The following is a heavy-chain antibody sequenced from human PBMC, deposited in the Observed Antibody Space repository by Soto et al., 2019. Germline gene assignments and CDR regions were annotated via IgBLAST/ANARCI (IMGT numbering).Heavy chain of an antibody. V-gene: IGHV3-30*09. CDR3: AREDYGGIRFDF. J-gene: IGHJ4*02. Sequence: QVQLVESGGGVVQPGRSLRLSCAASGFTFGSYAMHWVRQAPGNGLEWVAVICYDGSNKYYADSVRGRFAISRDKSKNTLYLEMTSVKAEDTAVYCCAREDYGGIRFDFWGQGTLVTVSS. CDR2: ICYDGSNK. D-gene: IGHD4-17*01. CDR1: GFTFGSYA.